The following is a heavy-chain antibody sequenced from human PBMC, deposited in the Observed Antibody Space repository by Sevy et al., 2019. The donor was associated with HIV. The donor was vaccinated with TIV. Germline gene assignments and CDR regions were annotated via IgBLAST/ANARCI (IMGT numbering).Heavy chain of an antibody. CDR3: ASGREVAEDIAFQNWFDP. Sequence: SETLSLTCAVSGGSISSNDWWTWVRQPPGKGLEWIGEIYHSGSTNYNPSLKSRVTLSVDKSKNEFSLKLGSVTAADTAVYYAASGREVAEDIAFQNWFDPWGQGTLVTVSS. CDR1: GGSISSNDW. D-gene: IGHD2-15*01. V-gene: IGHV4-4*02. CDR2: IYHSGST. J-gene: IGHJ5*02.